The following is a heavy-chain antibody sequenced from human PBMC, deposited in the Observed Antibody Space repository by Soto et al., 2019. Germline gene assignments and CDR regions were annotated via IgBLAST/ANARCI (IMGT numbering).Heavy chain of an antibody. CDR2: IYYTGTT. D-gene: IGHD3-22*01. V-gene: IGHV4-59*08. J-gene: IGHJ5*01. CDR3: ARLGGFYQSLDS. Sequence: SETLSLTCTVSGGSISSYYWSWIRQPPGKGLEWIGYIYYTGTTTYNPSIKSRVTISVDSSKNQFSLNLTSVSAADTAVYYCARLGGFYQSLDSWGQGTLFTVSS. CDR1: GGSISSYY.